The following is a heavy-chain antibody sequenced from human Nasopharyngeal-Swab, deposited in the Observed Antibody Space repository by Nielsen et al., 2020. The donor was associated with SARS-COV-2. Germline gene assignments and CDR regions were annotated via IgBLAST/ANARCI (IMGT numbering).Heavy chain of an antibody. J-gene: IGHJ3*02. CDR3: ARDRSFCSGGSCYGAFDI. CDR2: IYYSGST. Sequence: RQAPGKGLEWIGYIYYSGSTNYNPSLKSRVTISVDTSKNQFSLKLSSVTAADTAVYYCARDRSFCSGGSCYGAFDIWGQGTMVTVSS. D-gene: IGHD2-15*01. V-gene: IGHV4-59*12.